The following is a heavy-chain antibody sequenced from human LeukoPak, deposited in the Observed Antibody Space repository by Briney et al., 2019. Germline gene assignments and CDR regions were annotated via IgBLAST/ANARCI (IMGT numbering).Heavy chain of an antibody. V-gene: IGHV3-7*01. D-gene: IGHD1-14*01. CDR2: IKQDGSEK. CDR1: GFTFSSYW. CDR3: ARAVSGYYYYYMDV. Sequence: GGSLRLSCAASGFTFSSYWMSWVRQAPGKGLEWVANIKQDGSEKYYVDSVKGRFTISRDNAKNSLYLQMNSLRAEDRAVYYCARAVSGYYYYYMDVWGKGTTVTVSS. J-gene: IGHJ6*03.